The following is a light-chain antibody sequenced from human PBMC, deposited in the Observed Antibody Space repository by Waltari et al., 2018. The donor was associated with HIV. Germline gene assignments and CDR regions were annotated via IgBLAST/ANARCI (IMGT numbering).Light chain of an antibody. J-gene: IGLJ3*02. V-gene: IGLV2-14*01. Sequence: QSALTQPASVSGSPEQSITLSFTGPSSHVGASHYVSWYQHHPGKAPKLIIYEVSNRPSGISNRFSGSKSGNTASLTISGLQAEDEADYYCSSYANANILFGGGTKLTVL. CDR1: SSHVGASHY. CDR2: EVS. CDR3: SSYANANIL.